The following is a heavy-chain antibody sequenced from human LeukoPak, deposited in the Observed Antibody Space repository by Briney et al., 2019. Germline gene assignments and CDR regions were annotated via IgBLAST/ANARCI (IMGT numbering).Heavy chain of an antibody. J-gene: IGHJ5*02. CDR3: AHIAADAYCSGSTCYWVGWFDP. V-gene: IGHV2-5*01. Sequence: SGPTLVKPTQTLTLTCTFSGFSLSTTGVGVGWIRQPPEKALEWLVVIFWNDDKLYSPSLKSRLIITKDTSKNQVVLTMTDVDPLDTATYYCAHIAADAYCSGSTCYWVGWFDPWGQGTLVTVSS. D-gene: IGHD2-15*01. CDR1: GFSLSTTGVG. CDR2: IFWNDDK.